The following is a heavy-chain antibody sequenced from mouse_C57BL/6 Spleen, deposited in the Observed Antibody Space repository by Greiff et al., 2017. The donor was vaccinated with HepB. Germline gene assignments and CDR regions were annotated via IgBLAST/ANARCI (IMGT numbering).Heavy chain of an antibody. Sequence: VQLQESGAELVRPGASVTLSCKASGYTFTDYEMHWVKQTPVHGLEWIGAIDPETGGTAYNQKFKGKAILTADKSSSTAYMELRSLTSEDSAVYYCTRSGDYDDGPWFAYWGQGTLVTVSA. CDR3: TRSGDYDDGPWFAY. V-gene: IGHV1-15*01. J-gene: IGHJ3*01. CDR2: IDPETGGT. D-gene: IGHD2-4*01. CDR1: GYTFTDYE.